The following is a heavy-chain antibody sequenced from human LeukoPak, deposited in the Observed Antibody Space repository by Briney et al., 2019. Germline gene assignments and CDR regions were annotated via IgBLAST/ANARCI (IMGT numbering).Heavy chain of an antibody. CDR1: GDSISSYY. Sequence: SETLSLTCTVSGDSISSYYWSWIRQPPEKGLEWIGYIYYSGSTNYNPSLKSRVTISVDTSKNQFSLKMTSVTAADTAVYYCARLQRITLAGPDYWYFDLWGRGTLVTVSS. D-gene: IGHD6-19*01. V-gene: IGHV4-59*01. CDR3: ARLQRITLAGPDYWYFDL. CDR2: IYYSGST. J-gene: IGHJ2*01.